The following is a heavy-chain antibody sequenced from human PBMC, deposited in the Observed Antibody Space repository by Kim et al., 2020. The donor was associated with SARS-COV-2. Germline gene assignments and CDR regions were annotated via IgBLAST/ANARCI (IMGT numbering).Heavy chain of an antibody. CDR3: ARTGREYGDYLGAERYFDL. D-gene: IGHD4-17*01. J-gene: IGHJ2*01. Sequence: SETLSLTCAVYGGSFSGYYWSWIRQPPGKGLEWIGEINHSGSTNYNPSLKSRVTISVDTSKNQFSLKLSSVTAADTAVYYCARTGREYGDYLGAERYFDLWGRGTLVTVSS. CDR1: GGSFSGYY. V-gene: IGHV4-34*01. CDR2: INHSGST.